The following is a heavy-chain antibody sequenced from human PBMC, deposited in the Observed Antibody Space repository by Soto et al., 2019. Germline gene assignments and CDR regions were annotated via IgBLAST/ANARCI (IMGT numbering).Heavy chain of an antibody. CDR1: GFTFSSYA. CDR2: ISGSGGST. Sequence: EVQLLESGGGLVQPGGSLRLSCAASGFTFSSYAMSWVRQAPGKGLEWVSAISGSGGSTYYADSVKGRFTISRDNSKNTLYLQMNSLRAEDTAVYYCAREGSSGWYTPPLEYFDLWGRGTLVTVSS. V-gene: IGHV3-23*01. D-gene: IGHD6-19*01. CDR3: AREGSSGWYTPPLEYFDL. J-gene: IGHJ2*01.